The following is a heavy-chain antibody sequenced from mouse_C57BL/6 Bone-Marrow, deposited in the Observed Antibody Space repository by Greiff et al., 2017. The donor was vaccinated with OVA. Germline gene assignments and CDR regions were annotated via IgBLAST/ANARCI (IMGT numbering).Heavy chain of an antibody. V-gene: IGHV5-12*01. D-gene: IGHD1-1*01. Sequence: EVQGVESGGGLVQPGGSLKLSCAASGFTFSDYYMYWVRQTPEKRLEWVAYISNGGGSTYYPDTVKGRFTISRDNAKNTLYLQMSRLKSEDTAMYYCASHYGSRHWYFDVWGTGTTVTVSS. CDR3: ASHYGSRHWYFDV. J-gene: IGHJ1*03. CDR2: ISNGGGST. CDR1: GFTFSDYY.